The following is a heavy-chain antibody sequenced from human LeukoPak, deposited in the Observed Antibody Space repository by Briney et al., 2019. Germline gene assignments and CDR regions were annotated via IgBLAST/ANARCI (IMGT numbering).Heavy chain of an antibody. Sequence: GGSLRLSCAASGFTFSSYAMSWVRQAPGKGLEWVSAISGSGGSTYYADSVKGRFTISRDNSKNTLYLQMNSLRAEDTAVYYCAKDIEGSYGPYQPLLYPNYFDYWGQGTLVTVSS. D-gene: IGHD2-2*02. CDR2: ISGSGGST. CDR1: GFTFSSYA. V-gene: IGHV3-23*01. CDR3: AKDIEGSYGPYQPLLYPNYFDY. J-gene: IGHJ4*02.